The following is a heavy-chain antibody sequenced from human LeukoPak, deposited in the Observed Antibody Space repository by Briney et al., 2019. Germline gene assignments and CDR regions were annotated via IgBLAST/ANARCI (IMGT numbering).Heavy chain of an antibody. D-gene: IGHD5-12*01. CDR2: ITGDGGTT. J-gene: IGHJ4*02. CDR3: ADGSAWPTTYFDY. V-gene: IGHV3-23*01. CDR1: GFTFSNYG. Sequence: PGGSLRLSCAASGFTFSNYGMYWVRQAPGKGLECVSAITGDGGTTYYADSVKGRFTISRDNSKNTLYLQMNSLRAEDMAVYYCADGSAWPTTYFDYWGQGTLVTVSS.